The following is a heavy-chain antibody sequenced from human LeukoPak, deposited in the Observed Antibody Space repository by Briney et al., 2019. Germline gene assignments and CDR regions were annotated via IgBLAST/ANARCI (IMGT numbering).Heavy chain of an antibody. Sequence: GESLKISCKASGYSFTTYWIGWARQMPGKGLEWMGIINPGDSDTRYSPSSQGQVTISADKSISTAYLQWSSLKASDTAIYYCTRRFYGTGYSDYWGQGTLVTVSS. V-gene: IGHV5-51*01. J-gene: IGHJ4*02. CDR1: GYSFTTYW. D-gene: IGHD3/OR15-3a*01. CDR3: TRRFYGTGYSDY. CDR2: INPGDSDT.